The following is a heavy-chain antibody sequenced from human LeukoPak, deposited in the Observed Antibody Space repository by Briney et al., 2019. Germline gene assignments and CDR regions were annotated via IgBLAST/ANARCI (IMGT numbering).Heavy chain of an antibody. CDR3: ARAGGLYCTNGVCYRKFDAFDI. D-gene: IGHD2-8*01. CDR1: GYSFTSYW. V-gene: IGHV5-51*01. CDR2: IYPGDSGT. Sequence: GESLKISCKGSGYSFTSYWIGWVRQMPGKGLEWMGIIYPGDSGTRYSPSFQGQVTISADKSISTAYLQWSSLKASDTAMYYCARAGGLYCTNGVCYRKFDAFDIWGQGTMVTVSS. J-gene: IGHJ3*02.